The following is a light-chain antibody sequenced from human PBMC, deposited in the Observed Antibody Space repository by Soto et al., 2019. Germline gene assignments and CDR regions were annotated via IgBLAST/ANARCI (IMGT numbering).Light chain of an antibody. CDR1: SSNIGNNY. J-gene: IGLJ3*02. Sequence: QSVLTQPPSVSAAPGQKVTISCSGSSSNIGNNYVSWYQQHPGKAPKLIIHEVSNRPSGVSNRFSGSKSGNTASLTISGLQAEDEAVYYCCSHSTSVTWMFGGGTKLTVL. CDR3: CSHSTSVTWM. CDR2: EVS. V-gene: IGLV2-14*03.